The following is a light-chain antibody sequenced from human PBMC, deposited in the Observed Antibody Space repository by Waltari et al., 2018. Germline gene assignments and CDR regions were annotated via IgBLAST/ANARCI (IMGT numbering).Light chain of an antibody. CDR2: AAS. CDR1: QSIGRY. CDR3: QQHDRPPPT. Sequence: SCRASQSIGRYLVWYQQKPGQAPRLLIYAASTRPTGIPSRFSGSGSGTDFTLTISSLHPEDFAVYYCQQHDRPPPTFAQGPK. J-gene: IGKJ1*01. V-gene: IGKV3D-15*01.